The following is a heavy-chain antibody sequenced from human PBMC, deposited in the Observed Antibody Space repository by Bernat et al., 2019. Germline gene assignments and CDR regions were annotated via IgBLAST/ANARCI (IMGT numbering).Heavy chain of an antibody. Sequence: QVQLVESGGGVVQPGRSLRLSCAASGFTFSSYAMHWVRQAPGKGLEWVAVISYDGSNKYYAGSVKGRFTISRDKSKNTLYLQMNSLRAEDTAVYYCARAPYYYDTSGYYYWGQGTLVTVSS. CDR2: ISYDGSNK. V-gene: IGHV3-30-3*01. J-gene: IGHJ4*02. CDR1: GFTFSSYA. D-gene: IGHD3-22*01. CDR3: ARAPYYYDTSGYYY.